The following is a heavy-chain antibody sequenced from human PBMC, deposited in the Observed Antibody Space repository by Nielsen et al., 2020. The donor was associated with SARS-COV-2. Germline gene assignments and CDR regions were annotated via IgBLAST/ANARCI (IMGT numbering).Heavy chain of an antibody. CDR2: IYSGGST. D-gene: IGHD3-3*01. CDR3: AKDIGYGIWSAYSYYFDY. Sequence: GESLKISCAASGFTVSSNYMSWVRQAPGKGLEWVSVIYSGGSTYYADSVKGRFTISRHNSKNTLYLQMNSLRAEDTAVYYCAKDIGYGIWSAYSYYFDYWGQGTLVTVSS. V-gene: IGHV3-53*04. CDR1: GFTVSSNY. J-gene: IGHJ4*02.